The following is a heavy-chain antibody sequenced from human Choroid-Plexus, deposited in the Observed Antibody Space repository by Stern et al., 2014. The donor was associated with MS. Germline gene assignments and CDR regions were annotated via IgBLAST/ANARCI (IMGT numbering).Heavy chain of an antibody. CDR3: AKDRQYLTYFFDH. CDR2: VSYDGSNK. Sequence: QMQLVQSGGGVVQPGRPLRLSCVASGFTLGSCAMHWVRQAPGKGLGWVAGVSYDGSNKYYADSVKGRFTISRDNSQNTLYMQMSSLRPEDTAVYYCAKDRQYLTYFFDHWGQGSLVTVSS. CDR1: GFTLGSCA. D-gene: IGHD2/OR15-2a*01. J-gene: IGHJ5*02. V-gene: IGHV3-30*18.